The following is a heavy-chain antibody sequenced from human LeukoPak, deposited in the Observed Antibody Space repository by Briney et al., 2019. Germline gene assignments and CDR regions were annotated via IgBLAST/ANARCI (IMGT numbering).Heavy chain of an antibody. CDR1: GGSISSSSYY. V-gene: IGHV4-61*05. D-gene: IGHD5-18*01. Sequence: SETLSLTCTVSGGSISSSSYYWGWIRQPPGKGLEWIGRIYGSESTNYNPSLKSRLTISLDASKNQFSLKLSSVTAADTAVYYCVRVGYTYGYDYWGQGTLVTVSS. J-gene: IGHJ4*02. CDR2: IYGSEST. CDR3: VRVGYTYGYDY.